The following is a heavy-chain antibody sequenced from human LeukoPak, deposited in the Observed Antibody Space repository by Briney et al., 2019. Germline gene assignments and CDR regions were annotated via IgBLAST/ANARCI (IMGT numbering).Heavy chain of an antibody. J-gene: IGHJ4*02. Sequence: SVKVSCKASGGTFSSYAISWVRQAPGRGLEWMGGIIPIFGTANYAQKFQGRVTITTDESTSTAYMELSSLRTEDTAVYYCARARFCGGDCYAAADYWGQGTLVTVSS. D-gene: IGHD2-21*02. V-gene: IGHV1-69*05. CDR3: ARARFCGGDCYAAADY. CDR1: GGTFSSYA. CDR2: IIPIFGTA.